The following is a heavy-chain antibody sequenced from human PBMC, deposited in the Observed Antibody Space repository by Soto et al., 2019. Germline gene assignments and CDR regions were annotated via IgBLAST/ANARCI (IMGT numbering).Heavy chain of an antibody. CDR2: LFYSGST. CDR1: GGSINGYY. CDR3: ARDGDGRMTTNPYYYNGMDV. V-gene: IGHV4-59*01. J-gene: IGHJ6*01. Sequence: PSETLSLTCTVSGGSINGYYWSWIRQPPGKGLEWIGYLFYSGSTEYNPSLKSRVSISIDTSRTQFSLRLSSVTAADTAVYYCARDGDGRMTTNPYYYNGMDVWGLGTSVTVSS. D-gene: IGHD4-4*01.